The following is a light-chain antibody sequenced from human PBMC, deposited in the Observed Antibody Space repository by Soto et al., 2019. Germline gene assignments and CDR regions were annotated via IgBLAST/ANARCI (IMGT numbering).Light chain of an antibody. CDR1: QGISRY. Sequence: DIQLTQSPSSLSASVGASVTITCRASQGISRYLSWYKQKSGRAPKLVSSAASTLQSGVPARFSGSGSGTDFTLSITNLQPEDFATYYCQQLNTYPVTFGGGTKVDIK. V-gene: IGKV1-9*01. CDR3: QQLNTYPVT. J-gene: IGKJ4*01. CDR2: AAS.